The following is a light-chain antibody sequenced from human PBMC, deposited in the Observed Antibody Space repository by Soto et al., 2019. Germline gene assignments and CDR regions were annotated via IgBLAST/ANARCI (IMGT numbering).Light chain of an antibody. CDR2: QDS. CDR3: QAWDSSTGV. Sequence: SYELTQPPSVSVSPGQTARITCSGDKLGDKYACWYQQKPGQPPVLVIYQDSKRPSGIPERFSGSNSGNTATLTISGTQAMDEADYYCQAWDSSTGVFGGGTKLTVL. J-gene: IGLJ2*01. V-gene: IGLV3-1*01. CDR1: KLGDKY.